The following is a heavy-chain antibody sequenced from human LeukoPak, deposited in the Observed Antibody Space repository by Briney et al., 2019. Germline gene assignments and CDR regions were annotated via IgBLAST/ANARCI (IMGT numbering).Heavy chain of an antibody. J-gene: IGHJ6*03. CDR2: IIPIFGTA. Sequence: ASVKVSCKASGGTFSSYAISWVRQAPGQGREWMGGIIPIFGTANYAQKFQGRVTITTDESTSTAYMELSSLRSEDTAVYYCAQTTVDYYYYMDVWGKGTTVTVS. D-gene: IGHD4-17*01. CDR1: GGTFSSYA. CDR3: AQTTVDYYYYMDV. V-gene: IGHV1-69*05.